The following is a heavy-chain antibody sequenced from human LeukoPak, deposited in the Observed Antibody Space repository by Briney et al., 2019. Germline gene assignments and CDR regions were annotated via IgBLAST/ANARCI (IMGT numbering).Heavy chain of an antibody. CDR2: FDPEDGET. CDR1: GYTLTELS. V-gene: IGHV1-24*01. J-gene: IGHJ6*02. CDR3: ATAIEGSGSPQMYYYYYGMDV. D-gene: IGHD3-10*01. Sequence: ASVKVSCKVSGYTLTELSMHWVRQPPGKGLEWMGGFDPEDGETIYAQKFQGRVTMTEDTSTDTAYMELSSLRSEDTAVYYCATAIEGSGSPQMYYYYYGMDVWGQGTTVTVSS.